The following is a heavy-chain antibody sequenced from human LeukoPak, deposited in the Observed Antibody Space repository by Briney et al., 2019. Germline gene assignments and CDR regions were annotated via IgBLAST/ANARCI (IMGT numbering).Heavy chain of an antibody. V-gene: IGHV4-4*07. CDR1: GGSISSYY. CDR2: IYTSGST. D-gene: IGHD1-26*01. Sequence: SETLSLTCTVSGGSISSYYWSWIRQPAGKGLEWIGRIYTSGSTNYNASLKSRVSMSVDTSKNQFSLKLSSVTAADTAVFYCARENSGSHREFDYWGQGTLVTVS. J-gene: IGHJ4*02. CDR3: ARENSGSHREFDY.